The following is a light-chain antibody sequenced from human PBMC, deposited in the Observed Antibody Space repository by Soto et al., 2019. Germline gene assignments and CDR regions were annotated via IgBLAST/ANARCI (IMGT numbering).Light chain of an antibody. CDR1: QSVNNY. J-gene: IGKJ4*01. CDR2: DAS. Sequence: EIVLKQSPGTLSLSPGERATLSCRASQSVNNYLAWYQQKPGQAPRLLIYDASNRATGIPARFSGSGSGTDFTITISSLEPEDSAVYYCHQRGNWLWLTFGGGTRVEIK. V-gene: IGKV3-11*01. CDR3: HQRGNWLWLT.